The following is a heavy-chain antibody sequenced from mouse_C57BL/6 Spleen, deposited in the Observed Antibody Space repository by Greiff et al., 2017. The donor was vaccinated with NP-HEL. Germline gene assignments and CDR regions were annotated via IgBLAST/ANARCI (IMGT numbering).Heavy chain of an antibody. J-gene: IGHJ2*01. CDR2: INPNNGGT. CDR1: GYTFTDYN. D-gene: IGHD1-1*01. Sequence: EVQLQQSGPELVKPGASVKIPCKASGYTFTDYNMDWVKQSHGKSLEWIGDINPNNGGTIYNQKFKGKATLTVDKSSSTAYMGLRSLTSEDTAVYYCARRGSSLLYFDYWGQGTTLTVSS. CDR3: ARRGSSLLYFDY. V-gene: IGHV1-18*01.